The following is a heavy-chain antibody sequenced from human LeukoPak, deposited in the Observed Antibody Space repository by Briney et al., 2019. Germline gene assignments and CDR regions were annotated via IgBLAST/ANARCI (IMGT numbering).Heavy chain of an antibody. CDR3: AKDEVGGHFEY. D-gene: IGHD1-26*01. CDR1: GFTFSNYG. J-gene: IGHJ4*02. V-gene: IGHV3-33*03. CDR2: ISYDGSNK. Sequence: GGSLRLSCAVSGFTFSNYGMTWVRQAPGKVLEWVAVISYDGSNKYYADSVKGRFTISRDNAKNSLSLQMNSLRVEDTAVYYCAKDEVGGHFEYWGQGTLVTVSS.